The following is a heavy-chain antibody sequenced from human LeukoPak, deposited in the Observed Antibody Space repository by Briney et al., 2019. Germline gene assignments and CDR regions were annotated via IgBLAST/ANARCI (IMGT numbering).Heavy chain of an antibody. CDR1: GFTFSTYG. CDR3: AKTGIMTGYIYYYYYMDV. D-gene: IGHD3-9*01. V-gene: IGHV3-30*02. Sequence: GGSLRLTCAASGFTFSTYGMHWVRQAPGKGLEWVAFIRYDGTKKYYADSVKGRFTISRDNSKNTLYLQMNSLRAEDTAVYYCAKTGIMTGYIYYYYYMDVWGKGTTVTISS. CDR2: IRYDGTKK. J-gene: IGHJ6*03.